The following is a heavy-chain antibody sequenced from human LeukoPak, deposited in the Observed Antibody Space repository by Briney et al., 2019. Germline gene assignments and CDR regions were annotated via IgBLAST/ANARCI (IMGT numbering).Heavy chain of an antibody. J-gene: IGHJ4*02. V-gene: IGHV3-23*01. CDR2: ISGSGGST. CDR3: AKDCHSGWYQPRSFDY. CDR1: GFTFSSYA. D-gene: IGHD6-19*01. Sequence: GGSLRLSCAASGFTFSSYAMSWVRQAPGKGLEWVSTISGSGGSTYYADSVKGRFTISRDNSKNTLYLQMNSLRAEDTAVYYCAKDCHSGWYQPRSFDYWGQGTLVTVSS.